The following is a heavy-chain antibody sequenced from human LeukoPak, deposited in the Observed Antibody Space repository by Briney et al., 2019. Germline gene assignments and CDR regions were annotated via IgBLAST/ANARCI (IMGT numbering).Heavy chain of an antibody. Sequence: GGSLRLACVDSGVNFRTYWMFWVRQAPGKGLVWVARISHDGSATAYGDFVKGRFTISRENAKNTVYLQMNGLRPEDTAVYYCARGGGGDYVDYWGHGTLVTVSS. CDR1: GVNFRTYW. J-gene: IGHJ4*01. V-gene: IGHV3-74*01. CDR2: ISHDGSAT. D-gene: IGHD3-16*01. CDR3: ARGGGGDYVDY.